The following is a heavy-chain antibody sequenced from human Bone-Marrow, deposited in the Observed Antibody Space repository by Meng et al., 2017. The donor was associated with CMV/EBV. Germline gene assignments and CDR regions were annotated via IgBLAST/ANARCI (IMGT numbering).Heavy chain of an antibody. CDR1: VSIND. CDR2: IYADYSASNT. Sequence: VSINDMGWVRQAARKGLEWVSVIYADYSASNTYYADSVKGRFTVSRDESKNTLYLQMNSLRAEDTAVYYCTRGGCISTSCPFDYWGQGTLVTVSS. CDR3: TRGGCISTSCPFDY. D-gene: IGHD2-2*01. V-gene: IGHV3-53*05. J-gene: IGHJ4*02.